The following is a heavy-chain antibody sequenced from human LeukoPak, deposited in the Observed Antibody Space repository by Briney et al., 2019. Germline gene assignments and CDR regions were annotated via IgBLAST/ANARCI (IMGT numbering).Heavy chain of an antibody. V-gene: IGHV4-59*01. D-gene: IGHD3-10*01. CDR3: ARVEEGYGSGRRENYYYYYMDV. CDR2: IHYSGST. Sequence: SETLSLTCTVSGGSINNYYWSWIRQPPGKGLEWIGYIHYSGSTNYNPSLKSRVTISVDTSKNQFSLKLNSVTAADTAVYYCARVEEGYGSGRRENYYYYYMDVWGKGTTVTISS. CDR1: GGSINNYY. J-gene: IGHJ6*03.